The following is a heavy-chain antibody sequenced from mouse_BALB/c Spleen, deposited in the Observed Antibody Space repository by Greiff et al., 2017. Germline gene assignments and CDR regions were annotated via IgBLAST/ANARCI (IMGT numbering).Heavy chain of an antibody. V-gene: IGHV1S56*01. CDR1: GYTFTSYD. J-gene: IGHJ2*01. CDR3: ARAQFHFDY. Sequence: QVQLQQSGPELVKPGALVKISKASGYTFTSYDINWVKQRPGQGLEWIGWIYPGDGSTKYNEKFKGKATLTADKSSSTAYMQLSSLTSDDSAVYFCARAQFHFDYWGQGTTLTVSS. CDR2: IYPGDGST.